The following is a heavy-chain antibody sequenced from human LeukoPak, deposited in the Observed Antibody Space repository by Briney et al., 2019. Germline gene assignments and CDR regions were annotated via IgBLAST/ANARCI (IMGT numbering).Heavy chain of an antibody. CDR3: ARSLYSSGWYSDY. CDR2: IYYSGST. Sequence: SETLSLTCAVSGDSISSSSYYWGWIRQPPGKGLEWIGSIYYSGSTYYNPSLKSRVTISVDTSKSQFSLKLSSVTAADTAVYYCARSLYSSGWYSDYWGQGALVTVSS. D-gene: IGHD6-19*01. CDR1: GDSISSSSYY. J-gene: IGHJ4*02. V-gene: IGHV4-39*01.